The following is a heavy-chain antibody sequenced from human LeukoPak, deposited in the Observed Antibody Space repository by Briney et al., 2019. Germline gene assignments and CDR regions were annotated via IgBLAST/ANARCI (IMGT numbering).Heavy chain of an antibody. D-gene: IGHD5-18*01. J-gene: IGHJ4*02. CDR3: ARGGGYSYGYVDY. V-gene: IGHV4-30-2*01. CDR1: GGSISSGGYS. Sequence: SETLSLTCAVSGGSISSGGYSWSWIRQPPGKGLEWIGYIYHSGSTYYNPSLKSRVTISVDRSKNQFSLKLNSVTAADTAVYYCARGGGYSYGYVDYWGQGTLVTVSS. CDR2: IYHSGST.